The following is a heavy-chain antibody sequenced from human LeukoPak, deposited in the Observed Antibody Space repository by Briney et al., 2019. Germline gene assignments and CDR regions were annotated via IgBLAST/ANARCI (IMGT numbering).Heavy chain of an antibody. CDR1: GGSFSGYY. D-gene: IGHD5-18*01. CDR3: ARGLIYPRGYSYASYPKKLKYYYYGMDV. CDR2: INHSGST. V-gene: IGHV4-34*01. J-gene: IGHJ6*02. Sequence: PSETLSLTCAVYGGSFSGYYWSWIRQPPGKGLEWIGEINHSGSTNYNPSLKSRVTISVDTSKNQFSLKLSSVTAADTAVYYCARGLIYPRGYSYASYPKKLKYYYYGMDVWGQGTTVTVSS.